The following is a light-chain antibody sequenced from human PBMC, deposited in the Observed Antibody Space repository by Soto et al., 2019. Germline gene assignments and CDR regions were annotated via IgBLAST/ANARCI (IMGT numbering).Light chain of an antibody. J-gene: IGKJ2*01. Sequence: DIQMTQSPSSLSASVGDRVTITCRASESIRDFLSWYQQKPRKPPQLLIFAASTLQHGVPSRFSGSASGTDFTLTISSLHPEDFAAYYCQQSYRAPYTFGQGTNLEIK. V-gene: IGKV1-39*01. CDR2: AAS. CDR1: ESIRDF. CDR3: QQSYRAPYT.